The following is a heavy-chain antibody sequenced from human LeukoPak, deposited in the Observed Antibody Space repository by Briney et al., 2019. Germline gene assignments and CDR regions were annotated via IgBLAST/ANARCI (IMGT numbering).Heavy chain of an antibody. CDR1: GGSISSYY. CDR2: IYYSGST. CDR3: ARGAATNHYYYMDV. Sequence: PSETLSLTCTVSGGSISSYYWSWIRQPPGKGLEWIGYIYYSGSTNYNPSLKSRVTISVDTSKNQFSLKLSSVTAADTAVYYCARGAATNHYYYMDVWGKGTTVTISS. J-gene: IGHJ6*03. V-gene: IGHV4-59*01. D-gene: IGHD6-13*01.